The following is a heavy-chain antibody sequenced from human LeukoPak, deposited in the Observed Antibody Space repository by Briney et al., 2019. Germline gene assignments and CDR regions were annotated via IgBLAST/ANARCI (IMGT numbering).Heavy chain of an antibody. CDR3: ARVYYDSPYFDY. J-gene: IGHJ4*02. V-gene: IGHV4-30-4*01. Sequence: SETLSPTCTVSGGSISSGDYYWSWIRQPPGKGLEWIGYIYYSGSTYYNPSLKSRVTISVDTSKNQFSLKLSSVTAADTAVYYCARVYYDSPYFDYWGQGTLVTVSS. CDR2: IYYSGST. D-gene: IGHD3-22*01. CDR1: GGSISSGDYY.